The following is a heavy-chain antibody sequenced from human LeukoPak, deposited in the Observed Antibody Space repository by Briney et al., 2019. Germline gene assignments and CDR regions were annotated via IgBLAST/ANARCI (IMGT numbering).Heavy chain of an antibody. D-gene: IGHD1-26*01. CDR1: GGSISSSQW. J-gene: IGHJ3*02. CDR2: IYHSGST. Sequence: SETLSLTCTVSGGSISSSQWWTWVRQPPGKGLEWIGEIYHSGSTNYNPSLKSRVSMSVDKSKNQFSLKLSSVTAADTAVYFCARGSGSYYSGAFNIWGQGTMVTVSS. CDR3: ARGSGSYYSGAFNI. V-gene: IGHV4-4*02.